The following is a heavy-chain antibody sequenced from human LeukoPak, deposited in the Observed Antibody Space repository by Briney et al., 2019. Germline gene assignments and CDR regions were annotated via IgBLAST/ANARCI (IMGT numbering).Heavy chain of an antibody. Sequence: SETLSLTCTVSGGSVSSSSYYWGWIRQPPGKGLEWIGSIYYSGSTYYNPSLKSRVTISVDTSKNQFSLKLSPVTAADTAVYYCARGWDADYFDYWGQGTLVTVSS. CDR1: GGSVSSSSYY. V-gene: IGHV4-39*01. D-gene: IGHD6-19*01. J-gene: IGHJ4*02. CDR2: IYYSGST. CDR3: ARGWDADYFDY.